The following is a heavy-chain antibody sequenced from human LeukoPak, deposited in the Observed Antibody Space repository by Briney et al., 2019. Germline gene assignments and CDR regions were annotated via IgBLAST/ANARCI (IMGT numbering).Heavy chain of an antibody. J-gene: IGHJ4*02. Sequence: GGSLRLSCAASGFTFSDYYMSWIRQAPGKGLEWVSYIRSSGSTIYYADSVKGRFTISRDNAKNSLYLQMNSLRAEDTAVYYCARDRNRYQLLYSFGYWGQGTLVTVSS. CDR3: ARDRNRYQLLYSFGY. CDR2: IRSSGSTI. D-gene: IGHD2-2*02. CDR1: GFTFSDYY. V-gene: IGHV3-11*01.